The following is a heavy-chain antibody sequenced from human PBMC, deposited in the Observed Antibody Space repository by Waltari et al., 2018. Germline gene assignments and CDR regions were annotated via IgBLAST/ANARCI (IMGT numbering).Heavy chain of an antibody. CDR1: GFTFKNYW. V-gene: IGHV3-74*01. D-gene: IGHD5-18*01. J-gene: IGHJ5*01. CDR3: ARDYNSYFDS. CDR2: IYNDGTRI. Sequence: EVRLVESGGGSVQPGGSLRLSCAASGFTFKNYWMHWVRQVPGQGLVWVSRIYNDGTRINYADSVKGRFTISRDNAKNTLFLQMNSLRAEDTAVYYCARDYNSYFDSWGQGTLVTVSS.